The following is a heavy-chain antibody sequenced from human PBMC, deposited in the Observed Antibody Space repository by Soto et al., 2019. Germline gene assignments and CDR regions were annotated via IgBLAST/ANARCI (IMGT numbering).Heavy chain of an antibody. CDR3: ARVSMAARPTDQHFDY. J-gene: IGHJ4*02. CDR1: GGSISSYY. Sequence: QVQLQESGPGLVKPSETLSLTCTVSGGSISSYYWSWIRQPPGKGLEWIGYIYYSGSTNYNPSLKSRVTISVDTSKNQFSLKLSSVTAADTAVYYCARVSMAARPTDQHFDYWGQGTLVTVSS. CDR2: IYYSGST. D-gene: IGHD6-6*01. V-gene: IGHV4-59*01.